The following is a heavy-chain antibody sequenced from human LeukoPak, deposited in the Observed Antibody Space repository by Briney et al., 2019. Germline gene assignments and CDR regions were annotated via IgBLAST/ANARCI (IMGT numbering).Heavy chain of an antibody. CDR1: RDIFNSYA. CDR3: ARVLSGIAALDWYLDL. D-gene: IGHD6-6*01. J-gene: IGHJ2*01. Sequence: SVKVSCKASRDIFNSYAIGWVRQAPGQGLEWMGGIIPLLGTENYAQKFQGRVTITADKSTSTAYMELSSLRFEDTAVYYCARVLSGIAALDWYLDLWGRGTLVTVSS. V-gene: IGHV1-69*10. CDR2: IIPLLGTE.